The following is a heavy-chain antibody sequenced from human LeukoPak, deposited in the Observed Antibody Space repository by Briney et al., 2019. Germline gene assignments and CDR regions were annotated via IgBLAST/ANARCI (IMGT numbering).Heavy chain of an antibody. J-gene: IGHJ3*01. CDR3: ARGGYSSGWSRSAFDV. D-gene: IGHD6-19*01. CDR2: ISISSGSI. V-gene: IGHV3-48*02. Sequence: GESLRLSCAASGFTFTSYTMNWVRQAPGKGLEWVSYISISSGSIYYADSVKGRFTISRDNAKNSLYLQMNSLRDEDTAMYYCARGGYSSGWSRSAFDVWGQGTMVTVSS. CDR1: GFTFTSYT.